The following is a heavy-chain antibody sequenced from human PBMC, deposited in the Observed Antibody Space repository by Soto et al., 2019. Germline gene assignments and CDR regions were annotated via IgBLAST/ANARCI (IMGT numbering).Heavy chain of an antibody. V-gene: IGHV4-30-4*01. Sequence: SETLSLTCTVSGGSISSGDYYWSWIRQPPGKGLEWIGYIYYSGSTYYNPSLKSRVTISVYTSKNQFSLKLSSVTAADTAVYYCARWLGYGPHFDYWGQGTLVTVSS. CDR3: ARWLGYGPHFDY. J-gene: IGHJ4*02. CDR2: IYYSGST. CDR1: GGSISSGDYY. D-gene: IGHD5-12*01.